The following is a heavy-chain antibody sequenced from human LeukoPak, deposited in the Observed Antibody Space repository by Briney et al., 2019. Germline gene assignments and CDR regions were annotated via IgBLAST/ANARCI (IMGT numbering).Heavy chain of an antibody. CDR3: ARHRGGSGWFY. D-gene: IGHD6-19*01. CDR1: GGSFSGYY. Sequence: SETLSLTCAVYGGSFSGYYWSWIRQPPGKGLEWIGEINHSGSTNYNPSLKSRVTISVDTSKNQFSLKLSPVTAADTAVYYCARHRGGSGWFYWGQGTLVTVSS. J-gene: IGHJ4*02. V-gene: IGHV4-34*01. CDR2: INHSGST.